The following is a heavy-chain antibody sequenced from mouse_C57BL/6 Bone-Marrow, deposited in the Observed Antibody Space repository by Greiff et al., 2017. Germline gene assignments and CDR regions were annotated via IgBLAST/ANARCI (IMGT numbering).Heavy chain of an antibody. Sequence: EVKLKESGGDLVKPGGSLKLSCAASGFTISRYGLSWVRQTPDKRLEWVATISSGGSYTYYPALVKGRFTISRDNAKNTLYLQMSSLKSEDTAMYYCAKILRPLVYYWGQGTSVTVSS. CDR1: GFTISRYG. J-gene: IGHJ4*01. CDR3: AKILRPLVYY. V-gene: IGHV5-6*01. CDR2: ISSGGSYT. D-gene: IGHD1-2*01.